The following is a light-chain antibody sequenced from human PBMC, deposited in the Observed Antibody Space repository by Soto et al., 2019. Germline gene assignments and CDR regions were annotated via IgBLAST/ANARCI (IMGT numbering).Light chain of an antibody. CDR2: EVS. J-gene: IGLJ2*01. CDR3: SSYVTGNSLI. V-gene: IGLV2-8*01. CDR1: SRDVGGHDY. Sequence: QSALTQPASVSGSPGQSITISCTGTSRDVGGHDYVSWYPQDPGKAPKLMIYEVSKRPSGVPDRFSGSKSGNTASLTVSGLQAEDEADYYCSSYVTGNSLIFGGGTTLTVL.